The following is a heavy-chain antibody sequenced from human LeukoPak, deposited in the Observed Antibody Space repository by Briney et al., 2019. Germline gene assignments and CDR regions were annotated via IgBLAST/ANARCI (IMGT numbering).Heavy chain of an antibody. V-gene: IGHV4-34*01. CDR1: GGSFSGYY. J-gene: IGHJ6*04. CDR2: IYHRGSA. CDR3: ASLYGSGSYHSYYYGMDV. Sequence: SETLSLTCVVYGGSFSGYYWSWIRQPPGKGLEWIGEIYHRGSANYNPSPKRRVSISVDTSKNQFSLKLSSVTAADTAVYYCASLYGSGSYHSYYYGMDVWGKGTTVTVSS. D-gene: IGHD3-10*01.